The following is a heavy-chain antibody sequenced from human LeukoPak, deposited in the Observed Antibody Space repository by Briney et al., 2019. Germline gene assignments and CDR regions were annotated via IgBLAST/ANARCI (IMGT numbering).Heavy chain of an antibody. CDR2: INQDVSRI. CDR3: ARLKDDVTKFDY. D-gene: IGHD2-8*01. CDR1: GFSFSRYW. Sequence: GGSLRLSCAGSGFSFSRYWMAWVRQAPGKGPEWVASINQDVSRIHYVDSVKGRFTISRDNAKNSLFLQMNSLRVEDTAVYYCARLKDDVTKFDYWGQGTLVTVSS. J-gene: IGHJ4*02. V-gene: IGHV3-7*01.